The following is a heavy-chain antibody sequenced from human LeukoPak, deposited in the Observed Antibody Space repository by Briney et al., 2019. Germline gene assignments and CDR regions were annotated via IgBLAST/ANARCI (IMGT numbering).Heavy chain of an antibody. CDR3: AKYPSGTTVKNWFDP. CDR1: GFTFSNYG. V-gene: IGHV3-23*01. J-gene: IGHJ5*02. D-gene: IGHD1-7*01. CDR2: INNSGGST. Sequence: GGSLRLSCAASGFTFSNYGMSWVRQAPGKGLEWVSGINNSGGSTYYADSVKGRFTISRDNAKNSLYLQMNSLRAEDTAVYYCAKYPSGTTVKNWFDPWGQGTLVTVSS.